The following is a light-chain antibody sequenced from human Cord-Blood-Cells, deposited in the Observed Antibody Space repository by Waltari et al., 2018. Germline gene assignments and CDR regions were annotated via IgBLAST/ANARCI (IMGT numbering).Light chain of an antibody. CDR1: SSDVGSYNL. V-gene: IGLV2-23*01. Sequence: QSALTQPASVSGSPGQSITISCTGTSSDVGSYNLVSWYQQHPGKAPKLMIYEGSKRPSGVLNRFSGSKSGNTASRTISGLQAEDEADYYCCSYAGSSDWVFGGGTKLTVL. CDR2: EGS. CDR3: CSYAGSSDWV. J-gene: IGLJ3*02.